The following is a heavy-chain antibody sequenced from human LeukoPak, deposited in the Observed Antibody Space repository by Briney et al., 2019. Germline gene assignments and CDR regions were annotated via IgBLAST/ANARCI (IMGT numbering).Heavy chain of an antibody. J-gene: IGHJ4*02. CDR2: IYSGGSP. V-gene: IGHV3-53*01. D-gene: IGHD7-27*01. CDR3: ARKLGTVDDY. CDR1: GFTVSTNY. Sequence: PGGSLRLSCAASGFTVSTNYMSWVRQSPGKGLEWVSVIYSGGSPYYADSVKGRFTISRDNSKNTLYLQMNSLRVEDTAMYYCARKLGTVDDYWGQGTLVTVSS.